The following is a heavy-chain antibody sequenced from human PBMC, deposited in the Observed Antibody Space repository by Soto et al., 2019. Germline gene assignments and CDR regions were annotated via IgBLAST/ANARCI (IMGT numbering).Heavy chain of an antibody. CDR1: GYTFTSYA. Sequence: QVQLVQSGAEEKKHGASVKVSCKASGYTFTSYAIHWVRQAPGQRLEWMGWINAANDNTKYSQKFEGRVTLTRDTSASTAYMELSSLRSEDTAVYYWARDRRYGDCLDYWGQGTLVIVSS. V-gene: IGHV1-3*05. D-gene: IGHD4-17*01. CDR2: INAANDNT. CDR3: ARDRRYGDCLDY. J-gene: IGHJ4*02.